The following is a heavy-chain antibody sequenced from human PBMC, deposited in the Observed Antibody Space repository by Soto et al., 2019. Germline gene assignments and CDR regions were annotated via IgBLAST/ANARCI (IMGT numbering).Heavy chain of an antibody. Sequence: ASVKVSCKASGYTFTSYDINWVRQATGQGLEWMGWMNPNSGNTGYAQKFQGRVTMTRNTPIIKAYMELGSLRSEDTAVYYCARVYGSVVADQDAFDIWGQGTMVTVSS. J-gene: IGHJ3*02. V-gene: IGHV1-8*01. CDR1: GYTFTSYD. CDR3: ARVYGSVVADQDAFDI. CDR2: MNPNSGNT. D-gene: IGHD2-15*01.